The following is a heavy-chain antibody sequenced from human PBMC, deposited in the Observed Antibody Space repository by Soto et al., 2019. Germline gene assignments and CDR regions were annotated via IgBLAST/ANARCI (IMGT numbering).Heavy chain of an antibody. CDR3: AKEKGTGRAPNGAYDV. D-gene: IGHD1-1*01. CDR1: GFTFKDCA. V-gene: IGHV3-33*06. Sequence: QVQLVESGGDVVQPGRSLRLSCAASGFTFKDCAMHWVRQAPGKGLEWVSIIFNDAGNEYYTESVKGRFTISRDNSKNTLYLQMNSLRDEDTAVHYCAKEKGTGRAPNGAYDVWGRGTRVTVSS. J-gene: IGHJ3*01. CDR2: IFNDAGNE.